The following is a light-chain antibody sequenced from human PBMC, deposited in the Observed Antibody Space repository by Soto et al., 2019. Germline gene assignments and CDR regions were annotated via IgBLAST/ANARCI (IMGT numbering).Light chain of an antibody. CDR2: EVT. CDR3: SSYTSTSRYV. V-gene: IGLV2-18*02. Sequence: QCALTQPPSVSGSPGQSVTISCTGTSSDVGKYDRVSWYQQPPGTAPKLIIYEVTNRPSGVPARFSGSKSGNTASLTISGLQAEDEADYYCSSYTSTSRYVFGAGTKLTVL. J-gene: IGLJ1*01. CDR1: SSDVGKYDR.